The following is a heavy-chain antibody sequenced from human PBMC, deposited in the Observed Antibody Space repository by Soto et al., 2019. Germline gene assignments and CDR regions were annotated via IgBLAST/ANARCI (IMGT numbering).Heavy chain of an antibody. J-gene: IGHJ4*02. CDR3: ARVELTTILDF. CDR1: GGSLNRGSAYY. D-gene: IGHD1-1*01. V-gene: IGHV4-39*01. Sequence: QLQLQESGPGLVKPSETLSLTCSVSGGSLNRGSAYYWGWIRQPPGKGLEWIGNIYYSGSTYYKPSLTSRVTISVDTSRNQFSLKLSSVTSADTAVYYCARVELTTILDFWGQGTPVTVAS. CDR2: IYYSGST.